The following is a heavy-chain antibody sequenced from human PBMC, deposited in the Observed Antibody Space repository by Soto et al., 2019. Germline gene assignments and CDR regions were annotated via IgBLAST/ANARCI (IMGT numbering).Heavy chain of an antibody. CDR2: ISGSGGST. CDR1: GFTFSSYA. Sequence: GGYLRLSCAASGFTFSSYAMSWVRQAPGKGLEWVSAISGSGGSTYYADSVKGRFTISRDNSKNTLYLQMNSLRAEDTAVYYCAKGTAWTLNPDPPGYWGQGTLVTVSS. J-gene: IGHJ4*02. V-gene: IGHV3-23*01. CDR3: AKGTAWTLNPDPPGY. D-gene: IGHD3-16*02.